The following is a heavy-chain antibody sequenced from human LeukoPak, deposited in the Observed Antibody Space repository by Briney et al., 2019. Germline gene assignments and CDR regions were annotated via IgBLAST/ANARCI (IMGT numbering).Heavy chain of an antibody. D-gene: IGHD5-18*01. Sequence: GGSLRLSCAAAGFTFSSYVMSWVRQAPVKGLEWVSAISGSGGSTYYADSVKGRFTISRDNSKNTLYLQMNSLRADDTAVYYCAKGYSYGYDYWGQGTLVTVSS. J-gene: IGHJ4*02. CDR2: ISGSGGST. CDR1: GFTFSSYV. CDR3: AKGYSYGYDY. V-gene: IGHV3-23*01.